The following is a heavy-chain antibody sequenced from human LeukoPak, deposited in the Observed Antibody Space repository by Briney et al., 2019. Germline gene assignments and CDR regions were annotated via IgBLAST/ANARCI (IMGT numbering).Heavy chain of an antibody. Sequence: SETLSLTCTVSGGSISSSSYYWGRIRQPPGKGLEWIGSIYYSGGTYYNPSLKSRVTISVDTSKNQFSLKLSSVTAADTAVYYCARQATYDSSGYPDAFDIWGQGTMVTVSS. D-gene: IGHD3-22*01. CDR3: ARQATYDSSGYPDAFDI. V-gene: IGHV4-39*01. J-gene: IGHJ3*02. CDR1: GGSISSSSYY. CDR2: IYYSGGT.